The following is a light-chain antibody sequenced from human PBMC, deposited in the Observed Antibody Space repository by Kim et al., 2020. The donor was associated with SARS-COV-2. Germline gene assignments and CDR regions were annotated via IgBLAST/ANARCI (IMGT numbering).Light chain of an antibody. Sequence: RQRVTISWSGSRSNIGNNAVNWYPQLPGKAPQLLIYYDDLLPSGVSDRFSGSKSGTSASLAISGLQSEDEADYYCAAWDDSLNAVVFGGGTQLTVL. CDR2: YDD. CDR3: AAWDDSLNAVV. J-gene: IGLJ2*01. V-gene: IGLV1-36*01. CDR1: RSNIGNNA.